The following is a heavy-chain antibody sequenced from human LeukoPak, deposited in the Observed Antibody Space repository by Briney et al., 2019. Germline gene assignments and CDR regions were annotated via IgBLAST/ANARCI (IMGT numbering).Heavy chain of an antibody. J-gene: IGHJ4*02. Sequence: PGGSLRLSCAASRFTFSSFAMHWVRQAPGKGLEWVAVISYDGSNEYYADSVKGRFTISRDNSKNTLYLQMNSLRAEDTAVYYCARAPGYGAAYYFDYWGQGTLVTVSS. V-gene: IGHV3-30*04. D-gene: IGHD1-1*01. CDR2: ISYDGSNE. CDR3: ARAPGYGAAYYFDY. CDR1: RFTFSSFA.